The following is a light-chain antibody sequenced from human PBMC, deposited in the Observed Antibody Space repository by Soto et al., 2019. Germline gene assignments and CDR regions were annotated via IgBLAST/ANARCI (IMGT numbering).Light chain of an antibody. V-gene: IGKV1-39*01. Sequence: PSQSVRSWLACYQQKPGKAPELLIYDASSLQSGVPPRFSGSGSGTDFTLTISSLQPEDFATYYCQQSYSTPRTFGQGTKVDIK. CDR1: QSVRSW. CDR2: DAS. CDR3: QQSYSTPRT. J-gene: IGKJ1*01.